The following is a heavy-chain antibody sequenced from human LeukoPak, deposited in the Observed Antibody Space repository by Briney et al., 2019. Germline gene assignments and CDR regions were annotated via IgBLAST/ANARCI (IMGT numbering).Heavy chain of an antibody. CDR1: GFTFSMYW. V-gene: IGHV3-7*01. CDR3: ASGRETSGWSPMI. J-gene: IGHJ4*02. CDR2: IKQDASAK. D-gene: IGHD2-15*01. Sequence: GGSQRLSCAASGFTFSMYWMSWVRQAPGKGPEWVANIKQDASAKNYVDSVRGRFTISRDNAKNLLYLEMSSLRVEDTALYYCASGRETSGWSPMIWGQGTLVTVSS.